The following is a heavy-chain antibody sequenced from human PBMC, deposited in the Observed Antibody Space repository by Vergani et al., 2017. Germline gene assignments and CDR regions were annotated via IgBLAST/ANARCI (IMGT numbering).Heavy chain of an antibody. J-gene: IGHJ6*02. V-gene: IGHV4-38-2*01. CDR1: GYSISSGYY. CDR3: ARLRLEDSGYDFGGMDV. Sequence: QVQLEESGPGLVKPSETLSLTCAVSGYSISSGYYWGWIRQPPGKGLEWIGSIYHSGSTYYNPSLKSRVTISVDTSKNPFSLKLSSVTAADTAVYYCARLRLEDSGYDFGGMDVWGQGTTVTVSS. CDR2: IYHSGST. D-gene: IGHD5-12*01.